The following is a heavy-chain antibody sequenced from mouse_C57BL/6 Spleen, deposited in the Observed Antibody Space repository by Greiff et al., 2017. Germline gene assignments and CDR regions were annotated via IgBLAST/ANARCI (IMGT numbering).Heavy chain of an antibody. D-gene: IGHD4-1*01. V-gene: IGHV1-80*01. J-gene: IGHJ3*01. CDR3: ARSGTFDY. CDR1: GYAFSSYW. Sequence: VQLQQSGAELVKPGASVKISCKASGYAFSSYWLNWVKQRPGQGLEWIGQIYPGDGDTNSNGKFKGKATLTADKSSSTAYMQLSSLTSEDSAVYFCARSGTFDYWGQGTLVTVSA. CDR2: IYPGDGDT.